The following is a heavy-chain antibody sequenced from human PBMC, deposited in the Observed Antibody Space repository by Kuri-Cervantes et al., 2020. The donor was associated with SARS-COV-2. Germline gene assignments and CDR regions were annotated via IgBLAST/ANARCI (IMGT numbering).Heavy chain of an antibody. V-gene: IGHV3-23*01. CDR1: GFTFSSYA. D-gene: IGHD2-15*01. CDR2: ISGSGGST. J-gene: IGHJ3*02. CDR3: AKDPYSTWTEVWWLAFDI. Sequence: GESLKISCAASGFTFSSYAMSWVRQAPGKGLEWVSAISGSGGSTYYADSVKGRFTISRDNSKNTLHLQMNSLRAEDTAVYYCAKDPYSTWTEVWWLAFDIWGQGTMVTVSS.